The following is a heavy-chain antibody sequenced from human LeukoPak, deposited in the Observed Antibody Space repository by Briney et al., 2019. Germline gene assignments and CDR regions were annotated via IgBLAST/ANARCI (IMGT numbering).Heavy chain of an antibody. J-gene: IGHJ4*02. CDR1: GYTFTGHY. CDR2: INPNSGGT. CDR3: ARVGVWKYDSSGYGGY. Sequence: VASVKVSCKTSGYTFTGHYIHWVRQAPGQGLEWMGWINPNSGGTNYAQKFQGRVTMTRDTSISTAYMELSRLRSDDTAVYYCARVGVWKYDSSGYGGYWGQGTLVTVSS. V-gene: IGHV1-2*02. D-gene: IGHD3-22*01.